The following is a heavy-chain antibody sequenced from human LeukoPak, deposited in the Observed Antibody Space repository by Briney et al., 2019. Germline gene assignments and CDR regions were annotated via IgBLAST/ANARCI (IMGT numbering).Heavy chain of an antibody. V-gene: IGHV3-23*01. J-gene: IGHJ4*02. CDR1: GFTFNNFA. CDR3: AKAGSSGWSSSGGDY. D-gene: IGHD6-19*01. CDR2: ISGSGGIT. Sequence: GGCLRLSCAASGFTFNNFAMSWVRQAPGKGLEWVSTISGSGGITFYADSVKGRFPISRDNSKNTLFLQMNSLRVEDTAIYYCAKAGSSGWSSSGGDYWGQGSLVTVSS.